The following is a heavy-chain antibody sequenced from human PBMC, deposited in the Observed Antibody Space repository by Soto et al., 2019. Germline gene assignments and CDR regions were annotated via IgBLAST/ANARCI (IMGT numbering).Heavy chain of an antibody. J-gene: IGHJ6*02. D-gene: IGHD2-21*01. CDR2: IIPTFATP. V-gene: IGHV1-69*12. CDR3: ARDRVMRGQSYSSGMDV. CDR1: GGTFSSFA. Sequence: QVLLVQSGAEVKKPGSSVKVSCKTSGGTFSSFAISWVRLAPGQGLEWMGVIIPTFATPTYALKFQGRISITADESTRTDYMELSSLRSEDTAVYYCARDRVMRGQSYSSGMDVWGQGTTVTVSS.